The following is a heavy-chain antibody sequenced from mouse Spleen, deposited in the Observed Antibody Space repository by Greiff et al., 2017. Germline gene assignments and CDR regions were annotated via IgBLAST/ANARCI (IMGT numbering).Heavy chain of an antibody. CDR1: GYTFTSYW. J-gene: IGHJ2*01. CDR3: ARRDYGYDYFDY. V-gene: IGHV1-52*01. CDR2: IDPSDSET. D-gene: IGHD1-2*01. Sequence: VKLQQPGAELVRPGSSVKLSCKASGYTFTSYWMHWVKQRPIQGLEWIGNIDPSDSETHYNQKFKDKATLTVDKSSSTAYMQLSSLTSEDSAVYYCARRDYGYDYFDYWGQGTTLTVSS.